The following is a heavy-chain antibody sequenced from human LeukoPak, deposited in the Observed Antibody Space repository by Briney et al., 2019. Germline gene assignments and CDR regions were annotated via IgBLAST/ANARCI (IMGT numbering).Heavy chain of an antibody. CDR1: GFTFSSYA. CDR3: VKRVAGSRGYDY. Sequence: QPGGSLRLSCAASGFTFSSYAMHWVRQAPGKGLESVSAISTDGGGTYYADSVKGRFTISRDNSKDTLFLQMSSLRPEDTAVYYCVKRVAGSRGYDYWGQGTLVTVSS. J-gene: IGHJ4*02. D-gene: IGHD3-22*01. V-gene: IGHV3-64D*06. CDR2: ISTDGGGT.